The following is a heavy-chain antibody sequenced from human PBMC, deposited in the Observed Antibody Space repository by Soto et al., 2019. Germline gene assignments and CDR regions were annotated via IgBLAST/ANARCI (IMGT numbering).Heavy chain of an antibody. V-gene: IGHV3-15*01. CDR1: GFTFSNAW. Sequence: GGSLRLSCAASGFTFSNAWMSWVRQAPGKGREWVGRIKSKTDGGTTDYAAPVKGRLTISRDDSKNTLYLQMNSLKTEDTAVYYCTTDGDPTDAFDIWGQGTMVTVSS. CDR2: IKSKTDGGTT. D-gene: IGHD7-27*01. CDR3: TTDGDPTDAFDI. J-gene: IGHJ3*02.